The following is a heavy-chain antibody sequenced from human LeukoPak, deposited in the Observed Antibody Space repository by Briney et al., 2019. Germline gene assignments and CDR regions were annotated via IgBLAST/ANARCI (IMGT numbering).Heavy chain of an antibody. V-gene: IGHV1-69*04. CDR1: GGTFSSYA. CDR3: ASSYDSSGYYERTHFDY. J-gene: IGHJ4*02. CDR2: IIPIFGIA. Sequence: ASVKVSCKASGGTFSSYAISWVRQAPGQGREWMGRIIPIFGIANYAQKFQGRVTITADKSTSTAYMELSSLRSEDTAVYYCASSYDSSGYYERTHFDYWGQGTLVTVSS. D-gene: IGHD3-22*01.